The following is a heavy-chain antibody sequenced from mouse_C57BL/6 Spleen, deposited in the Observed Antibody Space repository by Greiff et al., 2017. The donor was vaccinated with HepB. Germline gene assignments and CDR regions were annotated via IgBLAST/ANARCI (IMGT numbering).Heavy chain of an antibody. J-gene: IGHJ2*01. Sequence: QVQLQQPGAELVRPGSSVKLSCKASGYTFTSYWMDWVKQRPGQGLEWIGNIYPSDSETHYNQKFKDKATLTVDKSSSTAYMQLSSLTSEDSAVYYWARGAMVTGGDYFDYWGQGTTLTVSS. V-gene: IGHV1-61*01. CDR2: IYPSDSET. CDR3: ARGAMVTGGDYFDY. D-gene: IGHD2-2*01. CDR1: GYTFTSYW.